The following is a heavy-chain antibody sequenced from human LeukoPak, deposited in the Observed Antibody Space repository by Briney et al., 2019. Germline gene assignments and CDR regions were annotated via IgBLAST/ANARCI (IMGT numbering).Heavy chain of an antibody. CDR3: ARETPSAFNI. V-gene: IGHV3-48*03. J-gene: IGHJ3*02. CDR2: ISSSASSG. Sequence: GGSLRLSCTASGFTFSSYEMNWVRQAPGKGLEWVSYISSSASSGYYADSVQGRFTISRDNAKNSLYLQMSSLRVEDMAIYYCARETPSAFNIWGQGTMVTVSS. CDR1: GFTFSSYE. D-gene: IGHD2-15*01.